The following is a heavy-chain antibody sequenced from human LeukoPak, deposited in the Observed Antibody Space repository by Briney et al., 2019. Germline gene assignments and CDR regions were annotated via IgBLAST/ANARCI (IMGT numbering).Heavy chain of an antibody. CDR3: ASWPGGWYGEDS. Sequence: GSLRLSCAASGLTVSSNFMSWVRHAPGKGLEWVSVIYGGGSTYYADSVKGRFTISRDTSKNTLYLQMNSLRAEDTAVYYCASWPGGWYGEDSWGQGTLVTVSS. D-gene: IGHD6-19*01. J-gene: IGHJ4*02. CDR1: GLTVSSNF. CDR2: IYGGGST. V-gene: IGHV3-53*01.